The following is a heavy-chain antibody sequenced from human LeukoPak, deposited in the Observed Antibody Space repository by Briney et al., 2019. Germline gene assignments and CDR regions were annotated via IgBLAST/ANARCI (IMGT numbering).Heavy chain of an antibody. CDR3: ARDRGAAAGSFYGMDV. D-gene: IGHD6-13*01. J-gene: IGHJ6*02. CDR2: INSDGSKT. V-gene: IGHV3-74*01. Sequence: GGSLRLSCAASGLTFSSSWMHWVRQAPGKGLVWVAHINSDGSKTDYADSVKGRFTISRDNSKNTLYLQMNSLRAEDTAVYYCARDRGAAAGSFYGMDVWGQGTTVTVSS. CDR1: GLTFSSSW.